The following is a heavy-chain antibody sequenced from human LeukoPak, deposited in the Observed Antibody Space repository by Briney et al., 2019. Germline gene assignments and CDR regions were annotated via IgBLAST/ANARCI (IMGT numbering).Heavy chain of an antibody. CDR2: MNPNSGNT. J-gene: IGHJ5*02. Sequence: ASVKVSCKASGYTFTSYDINWVRQATGQGLEWMGWMNPNSGNTGYAQKFQGRVTMTRNTSISTAYMELSRLRSDDTAVYYCARSWLMGRFDPWGQGTLVTVSS. D-gene: IGHD3-9*01. CDR3: ARSWLMGRFDP. CDR1: GYTFTSYD. V-gene: IGHV1-8*01.